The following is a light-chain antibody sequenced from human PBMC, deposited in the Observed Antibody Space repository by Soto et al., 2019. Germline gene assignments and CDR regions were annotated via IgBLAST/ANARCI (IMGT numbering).Light chain of an antibody. CDR1: QALNGN. Sequence: AIRMTQSPSSLSASTGDRVAITCRASQALNGNLAWYQQKSGKAPKVLIYATSTLQSGVPSRFSASGSGTDFTLTINSLQSEYGSTYYCQQYYEYPRTFGQGTKVEIK. CDR3: QQYYEYPRT. CDR2: ATS. J-gene: IGKJ1*01. V-gene: IGKV1-8*01.